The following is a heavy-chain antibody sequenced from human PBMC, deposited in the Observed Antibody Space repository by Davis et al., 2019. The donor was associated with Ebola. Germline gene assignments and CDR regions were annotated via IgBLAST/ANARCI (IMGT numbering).Heavy chain of an antibody. CDR1: GFTFSSYW. V-gene: IGHV3-74*01. D-gene: IGHD6-13*01. CDR2: ISWNSGSI. CDR3: ARGAYSSSWYLEYFQH. J-gene: IGHJ1*01. Sequence: GESLKISCAASGFTFSSYWMHWVRQAPGKGLEWVSGISWNSGSIGYADSVKGRFTISRDNSKNTLYLQMNSLRAEDTAVYYCARGAYSSSWYLEYFQHWGQGTLVTVSS.